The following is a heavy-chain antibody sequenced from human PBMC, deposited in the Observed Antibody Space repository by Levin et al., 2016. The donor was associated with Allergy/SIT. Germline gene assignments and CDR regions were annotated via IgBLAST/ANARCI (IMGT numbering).Heavy chain of an antibody. CDR2: INHSGST. CDR3: ARLTGYCSSTSCYQVPYYGMDV. CDR1: GGSFSGYY. J-gene: IGHJ6*02. D-gene: IGHD2-2*01. Sequence: SETLSLTCAVYGGSFSGYYWSWIRQPPGKGLEWIGEINHSGSTNYNPSLKSRVTISVDTSKNQFSLKLSSVTAADTAVYYCARLTGYCSSTSCYQVPYYGMDVWGQGTTVTVSS. V-gene: IGHV4-34*01.